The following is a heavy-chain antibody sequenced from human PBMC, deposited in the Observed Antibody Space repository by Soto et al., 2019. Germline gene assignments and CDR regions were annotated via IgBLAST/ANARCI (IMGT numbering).Heavy chain of an antibody. V-gene: IGHV1-18*01. CDR2: ISAYNGNT. Sequence: QVQLVQSGAEVKKPGASVKVSCKASGYTFISYGISWVRQAPGQGLEWMGWISAYNGNTNYAQKFQGRVTMSTDTSTSTAYMELRSLRSDDTAVYYCAITEREVIAAAVTDRYCMDVWGQGTTVTVSS. J-gene: IGHJ6*02. CDR1: GYTFISYG. CDR3: AITEREVIAAAVTDRYCMDV. D-gene: IGHD6-13*01.